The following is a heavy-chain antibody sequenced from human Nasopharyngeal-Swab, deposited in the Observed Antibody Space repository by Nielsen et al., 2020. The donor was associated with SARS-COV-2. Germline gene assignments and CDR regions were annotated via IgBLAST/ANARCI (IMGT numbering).Heavy chain of an antibody. CDR1: GFTFSSYG. V-gene: IGHV3-30*18. Sequence: GESLKISCAAPGFTFSSYGMHWVRQAPGKGLEWVAVISYDGSNKYYADSVKGRFTISRDNSKNTLYLQMNSLRAEDTAVYYCAKDLGGSGSPVYYYYYGMDVWGQGTTVTVSS. CDR3: AKDLGGSGSPVYYYYYGMDV. CDR2: ISYDGSNK. D-gene: IGHD3-10*01. J-gene: IGHJ6*02.